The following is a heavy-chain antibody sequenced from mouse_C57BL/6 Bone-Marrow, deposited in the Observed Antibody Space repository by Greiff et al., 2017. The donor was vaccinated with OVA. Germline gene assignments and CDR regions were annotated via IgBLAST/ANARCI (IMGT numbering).Heavy chain of an antibody. J-gene: IGHJ1*03. CDR1: GYAFSSYW. CDR2: IYPGDGDT. D-gene: IGHD2-5*01. CDR3: ARPYYSNYVWYFDV. Sequence: LVESGAELVKPGASVKISCKASGYAFSSYWMNWVKQRPGKGLEWIGQIYPGDGDTNYNGKFKGKATLTADKSSSTAYMQLSSLTSEDSAVYFCARPYYSNYVWYFDVWGTGTTVTVSS. V-gene: IGHV1-80*01.